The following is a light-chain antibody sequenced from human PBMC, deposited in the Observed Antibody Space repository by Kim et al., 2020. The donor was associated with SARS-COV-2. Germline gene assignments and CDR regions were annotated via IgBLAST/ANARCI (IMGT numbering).Light chain of an antibody. J-gene: IGLJ1*01. V-gene: IGLV3-19*01. Sequence: ALGQTVRITCQGDSLRGYYASWYQQKPGQAPVLVIYGKNNRPSGIPDRFSGSSSGNTASLTITGAQAEDEADYYCDSRDSSSNHYVFGTGTKVTVL. CDR3: DSRDSSSNHYV. CDR2: GKN. CDR1: SLRGYY.